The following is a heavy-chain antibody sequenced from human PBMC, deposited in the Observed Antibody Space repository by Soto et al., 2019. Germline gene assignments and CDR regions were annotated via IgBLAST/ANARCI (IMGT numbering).Heavy chain of an antibody. CDR3: ATSPNFYCSSPNCYKYYFDH. J-gene: IGHJ4*02. CDR2: ISYDGSEK. CDR1: GFTFNTYG. Sequence: GGSLRLSCAASGFTFNTYGMHWVRQAPGKGLEWVAVISYDGSEKYYVDSVKGRFTISKDNSKNTLYLQMNSLRPEDTAVYYCATSPNFYCSSPNCYKYYFDHWGQVTRVTVSS. V-gene: IGHV3-30*03. D-gene: IGHD2-2*02.